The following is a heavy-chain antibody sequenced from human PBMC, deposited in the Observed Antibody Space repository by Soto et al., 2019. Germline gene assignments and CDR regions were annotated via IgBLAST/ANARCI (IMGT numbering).Heavy chain of an antibody. Sequence: ASVKVSCKASGYTFTGYYMHWVRQAPGQGLEWMGWINPNSGGTNYAQKFQGWVTMTRDTSISTAYMELSRLRSDDTAVYYCARYLPAIYGSSDENYYYGMDVWGQGTTVTVSS. D-gene: IGHD6-6*01. V-gene: IGHV1-2*04. J-gene: IGHJ6*02. CDR3: ARYLPAIYGSSDENYYYGMDV. CDR1: GYTFTGYY. CDR2: INPNSGGT.